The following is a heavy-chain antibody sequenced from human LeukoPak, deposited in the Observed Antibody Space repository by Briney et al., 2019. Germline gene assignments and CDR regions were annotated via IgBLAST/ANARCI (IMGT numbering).Heavy chain of an antibody. V-gene: IGHV3-49*04. CDR3: ARGSNLYYYYGMDV. D-gene: IGHD4-11*01. CDR2: IRSKAYGGTT. CDR1: GSTFGDYA. J-gene: IGHJ6*04. Sequence: GGSLRLSCTASGSTFGDYAVTWVRQAPGKGLEWGGFIRSKAYGGTTEYAASGKGRFTISRDDSKSVAYLQMSSLKTEDTAVYYCARGSNLYYYYGMDVWGKGTTATVSS.